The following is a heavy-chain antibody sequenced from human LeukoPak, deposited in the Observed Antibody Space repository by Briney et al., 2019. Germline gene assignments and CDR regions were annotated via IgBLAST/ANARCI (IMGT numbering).Heavy chain of an antibody. Sequence: SVKVSCKTSGGTFTSYAITWVRQAPGQGLEWMGKIIPISGTTDYAQKFQGRVTITADESTSTAYMELSSLRSEDTAVYYCAGGILTGYYAWDYWGQGTLVTVSS. J-gene: IGHJ4*02. CDR2: IIPISGTT. CDR1: GGTFTSYA. D-gene: IGHD3-9*01. V-gene: IGHV1-69*13. CDR3: AGGILTGYYAWDY.